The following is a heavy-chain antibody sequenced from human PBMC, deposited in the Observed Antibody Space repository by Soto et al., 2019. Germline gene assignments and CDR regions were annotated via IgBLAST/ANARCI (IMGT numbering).Heavy chain of an antibody. Sequence: QVQLVQSGAEVKKPGSSVKVSCKASGGTFSSYAISWVRQAPGQGLEWMGGIIPIFGTANYAQKFQGRVASTADKSTSTAKMDLSSLRSEDTAVYYCAREGSSYELYPWGQGTLFTVSS. J-gene: IGHJ5*02. CDR3: AREGSSYELYP. V-gene: IGHV1-69*06. CDR1: GGTFSSYA. D-gene: IGHD2-15*01. CDR2: IIPIFGTA.